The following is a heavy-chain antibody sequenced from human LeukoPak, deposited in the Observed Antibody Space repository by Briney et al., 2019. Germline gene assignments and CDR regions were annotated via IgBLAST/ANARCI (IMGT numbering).Heavy chain of an antibody. CDR1: GFTFSTYT. Sequence: SGGSLRLFCAASGFTFSTYTMYWVRHPPGKRLEWVSIIGNNGGGIHYADSVKGRFTISRDNFKNALYLQMNSLRVEDTAVYYCAKDYIDIVVVPAAATLDPWGQGTLVTVSS. CDR3: AKDYIDIVVVPAAATLDP. D-gene: IGHD2-2*01. CDR2: IGNNGGGI. V-gene: IGHV3-23*01. J-gene: IGHJ5*02.